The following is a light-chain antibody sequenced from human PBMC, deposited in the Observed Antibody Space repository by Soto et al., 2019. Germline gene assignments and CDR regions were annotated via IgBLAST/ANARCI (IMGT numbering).Light chain of an antibody. CDR2: DAS. Sequence: IQMTQSPSSLSAYVGSRVTITCRASQSISSWLAWYQQKPGKAPKLLIYDASSLESGVPSRFSGSGYGTEFNLTISSLQPDDFATYYCQQYNSYSRTFGQGTKVDIK. J-gene: IGKJ1*01. V-gene: IGKV1-5*01. CDR1: QSISSW. CDR3: QQYNSYSRT.